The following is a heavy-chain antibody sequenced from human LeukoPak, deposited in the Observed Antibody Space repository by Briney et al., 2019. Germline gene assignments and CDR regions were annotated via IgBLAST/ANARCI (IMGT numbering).Heavy chain of an antibody. J-gene: IGHJ4*02. CDR1: GGSISSSSYY. CDR2: IYYSGST. Sequence: PSETLSLTCTVSGGSISSSSYYWGWIRQPPGKGLEWIGSIYYSGSTYYNPSLKSRVTISVDTSKNQFSLKLSSVTAADTAVYYCARGVGGSLFDYWGQGTLVTVSS. CDR3: ARGVGGSLFDY. V-gene: IGHV4-39*07. D-gene: IGHD3-16*01.